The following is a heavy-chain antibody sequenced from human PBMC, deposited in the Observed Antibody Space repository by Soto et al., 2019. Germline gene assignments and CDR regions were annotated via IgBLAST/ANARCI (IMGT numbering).Heavy chain of an antibody. CDR3: SLGSWSAETFDV. V-gene: IGHV1-69*02. D-gene: IGHD2-2*01. CDR2: IIPMLTVT. J-gene: IGHJ3*01. CDR1: GGTFSTYT. Sequence: QVHLEQSGAEVKKPGSSVKVSCKAAGGTFSTYTLIWVRQAPGQGLKWMGRIIPMLTVTNSAQKFQGRVTLTADKSTSPAFMELTSLTSDDTAVYYCSLGSWSAETFDVGGQGTMVTVSS.